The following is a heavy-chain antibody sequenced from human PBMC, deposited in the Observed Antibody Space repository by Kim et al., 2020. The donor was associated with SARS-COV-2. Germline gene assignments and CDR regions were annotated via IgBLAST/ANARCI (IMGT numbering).Heavy chain of an antibody. D-gene: IGHD3-10*01. V-gene: IGHV4-39*01. J-gene: IGHJ4*02. Sequence: SETLSLTCTVSGGSISSSSYYWGWIRQPPGKGLEWIGSIYYSGSTYYNPSLKSRVTISVDTSKNQFSLKLSSVTAADTAVYYCVTMVRGVTKTIDYWGQGTLVTVSS. CDR1: GGSISSSSYY. CDR2: IYYSGST. CDR3: VTMVRGVTKTIDY.